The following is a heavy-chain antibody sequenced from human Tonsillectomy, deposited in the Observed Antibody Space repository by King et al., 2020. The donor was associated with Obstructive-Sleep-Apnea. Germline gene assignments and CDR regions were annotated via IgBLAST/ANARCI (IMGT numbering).Heavy chain of an antibody. CDR2: ISSGSSSI. Sequence: VQLVESGGGLVQPGGSLRLSCAASGFTFSRDSMNWVRQAPGKGLEWGSYISSGSSSIHYADSVKGRFSISRDNAKNQLYLEMNSLRAEDTAVYYCARERGDITVPVDWGQGTLVTVSS. D-gene: IGHD1-20*01. CDR3: ARERGDITVPVD. J-gene: IGHJ4*02. V-gene: IGHV3-48*04. CDR1: GFTFSRDS.